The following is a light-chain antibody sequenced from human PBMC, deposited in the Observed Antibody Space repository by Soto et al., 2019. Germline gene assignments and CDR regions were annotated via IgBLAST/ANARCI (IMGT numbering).Light chain of an antibody. J-gene: IGKJ5*01. CDR2: LAS. CDR3: MQGLETPPVT. Sequence: DIVLTQSPLSLPFNPGEPVSISFTSSHSLLHTNGQNFLDWYLQKPGQAPQLLIYLASNRASGVPDRFSGSGSGRQFTLKISRVEAEDVGVYYCMQGLETPPVTFGQGTRLEIK. CDR1: HSLLHTNGQNF. V-gene: IGKV2-28*01.